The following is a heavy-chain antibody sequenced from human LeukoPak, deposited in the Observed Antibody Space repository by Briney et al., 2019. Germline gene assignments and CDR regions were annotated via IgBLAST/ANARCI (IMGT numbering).Heavy chain of an antibody. D-gene: IGHD6-19*01. CDR3: ARVGQGSGWYFDY. V-gene: IGHV4-4*07. CDR1: GGSISGYY. Sequence: SETLSLTCTVPGGSISGYYWSWIRQPAGKGLEWIGRIYISGSTNYNPSLKSRLTMSVDTSKNQFSLKLSSVTAADTAVYYCARVGQGSGWYFDYWGQGTLVTVSS. J-gene: IGHJ4*02. CDR2: IYISGST.